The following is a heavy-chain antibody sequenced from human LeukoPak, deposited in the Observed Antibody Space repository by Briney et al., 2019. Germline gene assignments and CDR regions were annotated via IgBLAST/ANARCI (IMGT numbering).Heavy chain of an antibody. CDR1: GYRFFSYW. Sequence: GGALEISFPASGYRFFSYWIGWGRPGPGKGVGGRGIIYPIASETTYSPSFQGQVTISADTSINPAYLQWDSLKASDTAIYYCARQGGGYDYIDPENNYFDPWGQGTLVSVSS. V-gene: IGHV5-51*01. D-gene: IGHD4/OR15-4a*01. CDR2: IYPIASET. J-gene: IGHJ5*02. CDR3: ARQGGGYDYIDPENNYFDP.